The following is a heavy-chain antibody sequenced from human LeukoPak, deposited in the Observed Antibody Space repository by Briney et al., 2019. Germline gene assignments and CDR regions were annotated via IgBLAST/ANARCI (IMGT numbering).Heavy chain of an antibody. D-gene: IGHD2-2*02. CDR2: ISYDGSNK. J-gene: IGHJ3*02. CDR1: GFTFSSYA. Sequence: GRSLRLSCAASGFTFSSYAMHWVRQAPGKGLEWVAVISYDGSNKYYADSVKGRFTISRDNSKNTLCLQMNSLRAEDTAVYYCARGSGVCSSTSCYTYDAFDIWGQGTMVTVSS. CDR3: ARGSGVCSSTSCYTYDAFDI. V-gene: IGHV3-30-3*01.